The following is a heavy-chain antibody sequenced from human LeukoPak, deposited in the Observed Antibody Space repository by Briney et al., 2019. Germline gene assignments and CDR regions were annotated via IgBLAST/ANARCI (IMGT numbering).Heavy chain of an antibody. V-gene: IGHV3-21*01. CDR2: ISSSSSYI. CDR3: ARGGDYDILTGYLPFDY. J-gene: IGHJ4*02. Sequence: GGSLRLSCAVSGFTFSSYSMNWVRQAPGKGLEWVSSISSSSSYIYYADSVKGRFTISRDNAKNSLYLQRNSLRAEDTAVYYCARGGDYDILTGYLPFDYWGQGALVTVSS. CDR1: GFTFSSYS. D-gene: IGHD3-9*01.